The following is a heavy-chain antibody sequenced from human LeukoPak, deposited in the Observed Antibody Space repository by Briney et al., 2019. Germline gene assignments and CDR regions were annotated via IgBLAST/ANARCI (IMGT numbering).Heavy chain of an antibody. J-gene: IGHJ5*02. CDR1: GGSISSYY. D-gene: IGHD1-14*01. V-gene: IGHV4-4*07. CDR2: IYTTGTTNYNP. Sequence: SETLSLTCTVSGGSISSYYWSWIRQPAGKGLEWIGRIYTTGTTNYNPNYNPSLKSRVTMSVDTSKNQFSLKLSSVTAADTAVYYCARYDVGTGMAWFDPWGQGTLVTVPS. CDR3: ARYDVGTGMAWFDP.